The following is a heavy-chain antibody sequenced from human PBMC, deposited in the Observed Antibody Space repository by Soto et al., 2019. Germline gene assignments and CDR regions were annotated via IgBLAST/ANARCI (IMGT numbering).Heavy chain of an antibody. CDR2: IYYSGST. CDR1: GGSSSSYY. CDR3: ARESVSYGDYEVDWFDP. Sequence: SETLSLTCTVAGGSSSSYYWSWIRQPPGKGLEWIGYIYYSGSTNYNPSLKSRVTISVDTSKNQFSLKLSSVTAADTAVYYCARESVSYGDYEVDWFDPWGQGTLATVSS. J-gene: IGHJ5*02. V-gene: IGHV4-59*01. D-gene: IGHD4-17*01.